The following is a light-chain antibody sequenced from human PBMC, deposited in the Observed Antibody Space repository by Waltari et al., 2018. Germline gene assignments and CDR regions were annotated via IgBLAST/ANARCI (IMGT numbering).Light chain of an antibody. Sequence: DIQMTQSPSTLSASVGDRVTISCRASQSVGTWLAWYQQKPGKAPKLLIYIASSLESGLPSRFSGSGAGTEFTLTISSLQPDDFATYSCQQYSSFSTFGQGTKLDI. V-gene: IGKV1-5*03. CDR1: QSVGTW. CDR2: IAS. CDR3: QQYSSFST. J-gene: IGKJ2*01.